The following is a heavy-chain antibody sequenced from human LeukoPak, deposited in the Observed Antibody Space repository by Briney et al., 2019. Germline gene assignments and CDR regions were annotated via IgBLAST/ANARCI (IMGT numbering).Heavy chain of an antibody. CDR2: INHSGST. Sequence: SETPSLTCAVYGGSFSGYYWSWIRQPPGKGLEWIGEINHSGSTNYNPSLKSRVTISVDTSKNQFSLKLSSVTAADTAVYYCAREERYRPGEVVMGYYYMDVWGKGTTVTVSS. CDR1: GGSFSGYY. J-gene: IGHJ6*03. V-gene: IGHV4-34*01. D-gene: IGHD2/OR15-2a*01. CDR3: AREERYRPGEVVMGYYYMDV.